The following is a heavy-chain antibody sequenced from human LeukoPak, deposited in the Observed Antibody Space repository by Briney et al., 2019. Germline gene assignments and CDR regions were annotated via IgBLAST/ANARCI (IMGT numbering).Heavy chain of an antibody. D-gene: IGHD3-10*01. CDR2: IDPSDSYT. CDR3: ARQFTYYYGSGSYYLDY. J-gene: IGHJ4*02. V-gene: IGHV5-10-1*01. Sequence: GESLKISCKGSGYSFTSYWISWVRQMPGKGLEWMGRIDPSDSYTNYSPSFQGHVTISADKSISTAYLQWSSLKASDTAMYYCARQFTYYYGSGSYYLDYWGQGTLVTVSS. CDR1: GYSFTSYW.